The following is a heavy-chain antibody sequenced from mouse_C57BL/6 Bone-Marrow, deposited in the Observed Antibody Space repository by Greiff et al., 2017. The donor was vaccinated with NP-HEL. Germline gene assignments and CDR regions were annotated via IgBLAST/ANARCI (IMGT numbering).Heavy chain of an antibody. CDR1: GYTFTDYY. J-gene: IGHJ1*03. Sequence: VQLQQSGPELVKPGASVKISCKASGYTFTDYYMNWVKQSHGKSLEWIGDINTNNGGTSYNQKLKGKATLTVDKSSNTAYMELRSLTSEDSAVYYCAKDGYYSVWYFDVWGTGTTVTVSS. V-gene: IGHV1-26*01. CDR3: AKDGYYSVWYFDV. D-gene: IGHD2-3*01. CDR2: INTNNGGT.